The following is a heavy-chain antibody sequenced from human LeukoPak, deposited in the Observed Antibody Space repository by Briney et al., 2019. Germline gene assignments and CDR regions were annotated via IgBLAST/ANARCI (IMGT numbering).Heavy chain of an antibody. V-gene: IGHV4-39*01. Sequence: SETLSLTCTVSGGSVSSSSYYWGWIRQPPGKGLEWIGSIYYSGSTYYNPSLKSRVTISVDTSKNQFSLKLSSVTAADTAVYYCASWGWGDIVVVPAAADAFDIWGQGTMVTVSS. D-gene: IGHD2-2*01. CDR3: ASWGWGDIVVVPAAADAFDI. CDR1: GGSVSSSSYY. CDR2: IYYSGST. J-gene: IGHJ3*02.